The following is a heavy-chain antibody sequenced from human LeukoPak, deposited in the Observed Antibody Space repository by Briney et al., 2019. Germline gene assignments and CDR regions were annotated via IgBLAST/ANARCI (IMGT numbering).Heavy chain of an antibody. CDR3: ARQGGLGNYATGSWFDP. CDR1: GFTFSNYG. J-gene: IGHJ5*02. V-gene: IGHV3-33*08. CDR2: VWYEGTNK. D-gene: IGHD1-7*01. Sequence: GGSLRLSCAASGFTFSNYGMHWVRQAPGKGLEWVAVVWYEGTNKYYADSVKGRFTISRDNSKNTLYLQMDSLRADDTAMYYCARQGGLGNYATGSWFDPWGQGTLVTVSP.